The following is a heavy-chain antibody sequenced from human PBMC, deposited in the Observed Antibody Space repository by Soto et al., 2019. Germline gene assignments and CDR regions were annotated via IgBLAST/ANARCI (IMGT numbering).Heavy chain of an antibody. CDR3: ARGSSDGKMATPDDAFDI. V-gene: IGHV3-48*03. D-gene: IGHD2-15*01. Sequence: PGGSLRLSCAASGFTFSSYEMNWVRQAPGKGLEWVSYISSSGSTIYYADSVKGRFTTSRDNAKNSLYLQMNSLRAEDTAVYYCARGSSDGKMATPDDAFDIWGQGTMVTVSS. CDR2: ISSSGSTI. CDR1: GFTFSSYE. J-gene: IGHJ3*02.